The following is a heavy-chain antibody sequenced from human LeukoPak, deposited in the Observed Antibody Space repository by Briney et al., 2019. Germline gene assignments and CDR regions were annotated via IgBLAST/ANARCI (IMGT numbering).Heavy chain of an antibody. D-gene: IGHD3-9*01. CDR2: ILYDGTNK. V-gene: IGHV3-30*04. CDR1: GFTFSSYD. CDR3: VRGADTGYSSDS. J-gene: IGHJ4*02. Sequence: GGSVRLSCAASGFTFSSYDMHWVRQAPGQGLEWVAFILYDGTNKYYADSVKGRFSISRDNAENTLYLQMNSLRVEDTAVYYCVRGADTGYSSDSWGQGTLVTVSS.